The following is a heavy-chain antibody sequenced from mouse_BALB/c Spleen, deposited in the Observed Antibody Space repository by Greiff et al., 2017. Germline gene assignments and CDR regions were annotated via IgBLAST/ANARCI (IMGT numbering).Heavy chain of an antibody. D-gene: IGHD2-1*01. J-gene: IGHJ2*01. CDR1: GYTFTSYW. CDR2: IYPGNSDT. CDR3: TREHGNSYFDY. V-gene: IGHV1-5*01. Sequence: VQLQQSGTVLARPGASVKMSCKASGYTFTSYWMHWVKQRPGQGLEWIGAIYPGNSDTSYNQKFKGKAKLTAVTSTSTAYMELSSLTNEDSAVYYCTREHGNSYFDYWGQGTTLTVSS.